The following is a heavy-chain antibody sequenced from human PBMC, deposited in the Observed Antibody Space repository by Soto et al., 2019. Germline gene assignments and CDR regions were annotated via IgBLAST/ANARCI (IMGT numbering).Heavy chain of an antibody. CDR3: AKVLKAVAGTYDY. J-gene: IGHJ4*02. D-gene: IGHD6-19*01. V-gene: IGHV3-23*01. Sequence: EVQLLESGGGLVQPGGSVRLSCAASGFTFSIYAMSWVRQAPGTGLEWVSALSGSGDYTYYADSVKGRFAISRDNSKNTLYLQMNSLRAEDTAVYYCAKVLKAVAGTYDYWGQGTLVSVSS. CDR1: GFTFSIYA. CDR2: LSGSGDYT.